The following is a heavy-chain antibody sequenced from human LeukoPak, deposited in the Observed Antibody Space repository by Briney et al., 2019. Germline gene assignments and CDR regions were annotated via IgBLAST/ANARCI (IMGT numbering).Heavy chain of an antibody. CDR2: IYTSGST. J-gene: IGHJ3*02. CDR1: GGSISSYY. Sequence: PSETLSLTCTVSGGSISSYYGSWIRQPAGKGLEWIGRIYTSGSTNYNPSLKSRVTMSVDTSKNQFSRKLSSVTAANTAVYYCASLDFSNRLIHDAFDIWGQGTMVTVSS. V-gene: IGHV4-4*07. D-gene: IGHD4-11*01. CDR3: ASLDFSNRLIHDAFDI.